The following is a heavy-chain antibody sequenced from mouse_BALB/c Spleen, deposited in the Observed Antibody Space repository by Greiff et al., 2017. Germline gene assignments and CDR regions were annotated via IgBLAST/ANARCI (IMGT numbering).Heavy chain of an antibody. CDR3: ASNSLLRPWFAY. D-gene: IGHD1-2*01. V-gene: IGHV2-9*02. CDR2: IWAGGST. Sequence: VMLVESGPGLVAPSQSLSITCTVSGFSLTSYGVHWVRQPPGKGLEWLGVIWAGGSTNYNSALMSRLSISKDNSKSQVFLKMNSLQTDDTAMYYCASNSLLRPWFAYWGQGTLVTVSA. J-gene: IGHJ3*01. CDR1: GFSLTSYG.